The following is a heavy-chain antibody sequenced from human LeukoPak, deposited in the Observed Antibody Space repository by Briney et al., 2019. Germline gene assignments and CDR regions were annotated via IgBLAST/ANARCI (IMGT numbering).Heavy chain of an antibody. V-gene: IGHV2-5*02. Sequence: SGPTLVNPTQTLTLTCTFSGVSLSTNEEAVGWIRQPPGKTLEWLALLYRDDDTRYSPSLKTRLTITKDTSKNQVVLTMTNMDPVDTATYYCAHSEDCGYQGGNFFDCWGQGTPVSVSS. CDR2: LYRDDDT. D-gene: IGHD5-12*01. J-gene: IGHJ4*02. CDR1: GVSLSTNEEA. CDR3: AHSEDCGYQGGNFFDC.